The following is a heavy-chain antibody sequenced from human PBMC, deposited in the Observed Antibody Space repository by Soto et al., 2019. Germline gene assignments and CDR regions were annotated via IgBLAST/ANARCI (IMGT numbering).Heavy chain of an antibody. Sequence: PGGSLRLSCAASGFTFSSYWMHWVRQAPGKGLVWVSRINSDGSSTSYADSVKGRFTISRDNAKNTLYLQMNSLRAEDTAVYYCARDRLTSSGWYRDPFFDPWGQGTLVTVSS. V-gene: IGHV3-74*01. CDR1: GFTFSSYW. D-gene: IGHD6-19*01. CDR3: ARDRLTSSGWYRDPFFDP. CDR2: INSDGSST. J-gene: IGHJ5*02.